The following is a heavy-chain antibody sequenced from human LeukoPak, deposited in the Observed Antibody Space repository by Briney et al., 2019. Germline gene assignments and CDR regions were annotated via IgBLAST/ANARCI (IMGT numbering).Heavy chain of an antibody. CDR3: ASTRLEGAVRGAFDI. Sequence: ASVKVSCKASGYTLTSYGISWVRQAAGQGLEGMGWISAYNGNTTYAQKLQGSVTMTSATSTSTAYMELRRLRSDDTAVYSCASTRLEGAVRGAFDIWGQGTMVTVSS. CDR1: GYTLTSYG. J-gene: IGHJ3*02. D-gene: IGHD2-15*01. V-gene: IGHV1-18*01. CDR2: ISAYNGNT.